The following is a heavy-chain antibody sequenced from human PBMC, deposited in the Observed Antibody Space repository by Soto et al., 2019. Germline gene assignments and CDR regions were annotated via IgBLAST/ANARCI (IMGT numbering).Heavy chain of an antibody. D-gene: IGHD2-2*01. CDR2: ISYDGSNK. J-gene: IGHJ6*02. Sequence: GGSMRLASAVSGFTLSSYGMDWDRQAPGKGLEWVAVISYDGSNKYYADSVKGRLTISRDNSKNTLYLQMNSLRPEDTAVYYCAKDRCDIVVVPAARYYYYFGMDVWGQGTTVTVSS. V-gene: IGHV3-30*18. CDR1: GFTLSSYG. CDR3: AKDRCDIVVVPAARYYYYFGMDV.